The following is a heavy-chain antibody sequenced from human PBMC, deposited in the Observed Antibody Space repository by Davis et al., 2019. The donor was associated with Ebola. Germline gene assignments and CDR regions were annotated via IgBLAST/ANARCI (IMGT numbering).Heavy chain of an antibody. CDR3: ARGFSGSSGLFDYYYGMDV. CDR1: GGSFSGYY. CDR2: INHSGST. J-gene: IGHJ6*02. Sequence: SETLSLTCAVYGGSFSGYYWSWIRQPPGKGLEWIGEINHSGSTNYNPSLKSRVTISVDTSKNQFSLKLSSVTAADTAVYYCARGFSGSSGLFDYYYGMDVWGQGTTVTVSS. V-gene: IGHV4-34*01. D-gene: IGHD3-10*01.